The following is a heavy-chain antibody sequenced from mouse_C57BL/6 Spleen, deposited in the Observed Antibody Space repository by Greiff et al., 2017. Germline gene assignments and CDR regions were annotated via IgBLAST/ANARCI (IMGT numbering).Heavy chain of an antibody. CDR2: IDPKSGGT. D-gene: IGHD1-2*01. J-gene: IGHJ4*01. CDR1: GYTFTSYW. V-gene: IGHV1-72*01. CDR3: AREGTTADYYAMDY. Sequence: QVQLQQPGAELVKPGASVKLSCKASGYTFTSYWMHWVKQRPGRGLEWIGRIDPKSGGTKYNEKFKSKATLTVDKPSTTAYMQLSSLTSEDSAVYDCAREGTTADYYAMDYWGQGTSVTVSS.